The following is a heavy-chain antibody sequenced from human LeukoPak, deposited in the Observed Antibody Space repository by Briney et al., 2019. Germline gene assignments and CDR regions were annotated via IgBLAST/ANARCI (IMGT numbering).Heavy chain of an antibody. CDR1: GGSISSSSYY. CDR2: IYYSGST. V-gene: IGHV4-39*01. Sequence: SETLSLTCTVSGGSISSSSYYWGWIRQPPGKGLEWLGSIYYSGSTYYNPSLKSRVTISVDTSKNQFSLKLSSVTAADTAVYYCARQGTVTTYYYYYYGMDVWGQGTTVTVSS. D-gene: IGHD4-17*01. J-gene: IGHJ6*02. CDR3: ARQGTVTTYYYYYYGMDV.